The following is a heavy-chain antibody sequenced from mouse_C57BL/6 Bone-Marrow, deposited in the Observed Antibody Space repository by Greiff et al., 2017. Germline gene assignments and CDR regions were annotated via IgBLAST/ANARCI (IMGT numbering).Heavy chain of an antibody. CDR2: ISSGGSYT. CDR3: ARHKGNSWYFDV. V-gene: IGHV5-6*01. J-gene: IGHJ1*03. CDR1: GFTFSSYG. Sequence: EVQRVESGGDLVKPGGSLKLSCAASGFTFSSYGMSWVRQTPDKRLEWVATISSGGSYTYYPDSVKGRFTISRDNAKNTLYLQMSSLKSEDTAMYYCARHKGNSWYFDVWGTGTTVTVSS. D-gene: IGHD2-1*01.